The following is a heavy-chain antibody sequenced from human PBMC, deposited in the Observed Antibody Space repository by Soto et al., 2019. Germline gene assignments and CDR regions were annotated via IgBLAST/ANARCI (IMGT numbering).Heavy chain of an antibody. Sequence: QVQLVQSGAEVKKPGSSVKVSCKTSGGTFSSYDINWVRQAPGQGFEWMGGIIPIFATANYAQDFQGRVTITADESTSTAYMELRSLRYEDTAVYYCTTYYYGMDVWGQGTTITVS. CDR1: GGTFSSYD. CDR2: IIPIFATA. J-gene: IGHJ6*02. CDR3: TTYYYGMDV. V-gene: IGHV1-69*01.